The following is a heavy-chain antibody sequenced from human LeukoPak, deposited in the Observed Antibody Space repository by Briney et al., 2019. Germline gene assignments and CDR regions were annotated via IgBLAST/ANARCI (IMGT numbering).Heavy chain of an antibody. CDR2: IYGGGST. V-gene: IGHV3-53*04. CDR1: GFPVNSNY. CDR3: ARDLRSCSGGECYEYKWFDP. Sequence: GGSLRLSCGASGFPVNSNYMAWVRQATGKGLEWVAFIYGGGSTHYSESVRGRFTISRHNSNNTLYLQMGSLRPEDTGVYYCARDLRSCSGGECYEYKWFDPWGQGTLVTVSS. D-gene: IGHD2-21*01. J-gene: IGHJ5*02.